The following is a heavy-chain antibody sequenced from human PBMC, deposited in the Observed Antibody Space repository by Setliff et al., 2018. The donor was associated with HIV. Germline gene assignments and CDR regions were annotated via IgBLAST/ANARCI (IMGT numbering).Heavy chain of an antibody. CDR2: IYYSGST. J-gene: IGHJ4*02. CDR1: GSSISSSGNY. V-gene: IGHV4-39*01. CDR3: ARLKGYSSGWYFDY. D-gene: IGHD6-19*01. Sequence: KSSETLSLTCTVSGSSISSSGNYWGWIRQAPGKGLEWIGNIYYSGSTYYNPSLKSRVTISVDTSKNQFSLKLRSVTAADTAVYYCARLKGYSSGWYFDYWGQGTLVTVSS.